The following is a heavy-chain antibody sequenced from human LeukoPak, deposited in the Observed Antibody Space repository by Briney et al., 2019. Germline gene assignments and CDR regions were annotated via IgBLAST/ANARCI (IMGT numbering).Heavy chain of an antibody. V-gene: IGHV3-23*01. Sequence: GGSLTLSCAASGFTFSIYAMSWVRQAPGKGLEWVSAISGSGGSTYYADSVKRRITTSRDNYKNTLYLQMTRLRAEETAVYYCANPGGDGYRYCSDGSCYTDCGYWGQGTLVTVSS. D-gene: IGHD2-15*01. CDR2: ISGSGGST. CDR3: ANPGGDGYRYCSDGSCYTDCGY. J-gene: IGHJ4*02. CDR1: GFTFSIYA.